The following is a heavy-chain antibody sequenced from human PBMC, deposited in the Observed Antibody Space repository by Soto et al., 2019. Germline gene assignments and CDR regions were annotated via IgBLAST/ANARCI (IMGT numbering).Heavy chain of an antibody. Sequence: GASVKVSCKASGGTFSSYAISWVRQAPGQGLEWMGGIIPIFGTANYAQKFQGRVTITADESTSTAYMELSSLRSEDTAVYYCARDLEGNNHPTVWGQGTTVTVAS. CDR3: ARDLEGNNHPTV. J-gene: IGHJ6*02. V-gene: IGHV1-69*13. D-gene: IGHD1-20*01. CDR1: GGTFSSYA. CDR2: IIPIFGTA.